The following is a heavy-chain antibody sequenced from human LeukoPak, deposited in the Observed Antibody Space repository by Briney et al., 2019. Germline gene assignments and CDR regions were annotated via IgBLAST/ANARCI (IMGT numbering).Heavy chain of an antibody. Sequence: SETLSLTCTVSGGSIGSGRYYWSWIRQPAGKGLEWIGRIYTSGSTNYNPSLKSRVTISVDTSKNQFSLKLSSVTAADTAVYYCAMRRVEMATIYAFDIWGQGTMVTVSS. CDR1: GGSIGSGRYY. CDR3: AMRRVEMATIYAFDI. J-gene: IGHJ3*02. CDR2: IYTSGST. V-gene: IGHV4-61*02. D-gene: IGHD5-24*01.